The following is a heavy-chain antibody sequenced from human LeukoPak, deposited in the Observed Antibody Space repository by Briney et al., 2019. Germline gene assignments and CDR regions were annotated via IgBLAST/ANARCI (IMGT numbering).Heavy chain of an antibody. J-gene: IGHJ4*02. D-gene: IGHD2-2*02. V-gene: IGHV4-34*01. CDR3: ARGRDYEGEAFVVVPAAIPEGKYYFDY. Sequence: SETLSLTCAVYGGSFSGYYWSWIRQPPGKGLEWIGEINHSGSTTYNPSLKSRVTISVDTSKNQFSLKLSSVTAADTAVHYCARGRDYEGEAFVVVPAAIPEGKYYFDYWGQGTLVTVSS. CDR1: GGSFSGYY. CDR2: INHSGST.